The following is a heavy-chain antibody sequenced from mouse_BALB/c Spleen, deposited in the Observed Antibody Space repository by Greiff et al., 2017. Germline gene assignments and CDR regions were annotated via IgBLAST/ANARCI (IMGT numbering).Heavy chain of an antibody. J-gene: IGHJ4*01. CDR1: GFSLTGYG. D-gene: IGHD4-1*02. Sequence: QVQLQQSGPGLVAPSQSLSITCTVSGFSLTGYGVNWVRQPPGKGLEWLGMIWGDGSTDYNSALKSRLSISKDNSKSQVFLKMNSLQTDDTARYYCARDHNWDVYAMDYWGQGTSVTVSS. CDR2: IWGDGST. V-gene: IGHV2-6-7*01. CDR3: ARDHNWDVYAMDY.